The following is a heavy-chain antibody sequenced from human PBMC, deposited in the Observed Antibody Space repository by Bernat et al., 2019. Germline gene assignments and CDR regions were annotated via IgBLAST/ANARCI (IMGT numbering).Heavy chain of an antibody. CDR3: VGDAGYCSGGSCYNLFDS. D-gene: IGHD2-15*01. CDR1: GSTFSDHY. Sequence: EVQLVESGGGLVQPGGSLRLSCAASGSTFSDHYMDWVRQAPGKGLEWISRIRNKPNSYTTEYAASVKGRFTISRDDSENSLYLQMNSLKTEDTAVYYCVGDAGYCSGGSCYNLFDSWGQGTLVTVSS. CDR2: IRNKPNSYTT. J-gene: IGHJ4*02. V-gene: IGHV3-72*01.